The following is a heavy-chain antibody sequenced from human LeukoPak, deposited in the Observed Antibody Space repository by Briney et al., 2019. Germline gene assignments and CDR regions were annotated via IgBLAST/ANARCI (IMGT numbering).Heavy chain of an antibody. V-gene: IGHV3-30*03. D-gene: IGHD4-23*01. CDR2: ISYDGSLK. CDR1: GFTFSSYA. CDR3: ARGHDYGGNSVDY. J-gene: IGHJ4*02. Sequence: GGSLRLSCAGSGFTFSSYAMHWVRQAPGKGLEWVAIISYDGSLKYFADSVKGRFTISRDNSKNTLYLQMNSLRAEDTAVYYCARGHDYGGNSVDYWGQGTLVTVSS.